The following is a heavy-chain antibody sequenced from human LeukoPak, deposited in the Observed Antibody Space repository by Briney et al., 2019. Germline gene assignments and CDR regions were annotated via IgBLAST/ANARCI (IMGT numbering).Heavy chain of an antibody. CDR3: ARDHYIGSPNWFDP. J-gene: IGHJ5*02. CDR1: GDTFNSYA. D-gene: IGHD1-26*01. Sequence: SVKVSCKASGDTFNSYAISWVRQAPGQGLEWMGRIIPSFDVGNYAQRFQGRVTITADKSTNTSYMELSSLRSEDTAVYYCARDHYIGSPNWFDPWGQGTLVTVSS. V-gene: IGHV1-69*04. CDR2: IIPSFDVG.